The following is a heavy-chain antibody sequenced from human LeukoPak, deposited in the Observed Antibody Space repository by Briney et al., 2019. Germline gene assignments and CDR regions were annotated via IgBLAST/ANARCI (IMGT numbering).Heavy chain of an antibody. V-gene: IGHV3-23*01. CDR1: GFTFSGYS. CDR3: AKTYYYDSSGPPRGASDI. CDR2: ISGSGGST. J-gene: IGHJ3*02. Sequence: GSLRLSCAASGFTFSGYSMNWVRQAPGKGLEWVSGISGSGGSTYYADSVKGRFTISRDNSKNTLYLQMNNLRAEDTAVYYCAKTYYYDSSGPPRGASDIWGQGTMVTVSS. D-gene: IGHD3-22*01.